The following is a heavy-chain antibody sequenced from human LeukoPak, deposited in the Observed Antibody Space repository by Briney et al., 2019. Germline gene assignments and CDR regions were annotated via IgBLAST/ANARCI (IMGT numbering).Heavy chain of an antibody. CDR3: ATVRGDYYFDY. V-gene: IGHV3-7*01. Sequence: GGSLRLSCAASGFSFGSYWMTWVRQAPGKGLEWVANIKKAGSEKYYVDSVKGRFTISRDNAKNSLFLQMNSLRAEDTAVYYCATVRGDYYFDYWGQGTLVTVSS. CDR1: GFSFGSYW. D-gene: IGHD4-17*01. CDR2: IKKAGSEK. J-gene: IGHJ4*02.